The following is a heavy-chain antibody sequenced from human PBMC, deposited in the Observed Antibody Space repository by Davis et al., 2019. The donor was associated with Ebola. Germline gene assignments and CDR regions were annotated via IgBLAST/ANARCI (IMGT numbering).Heavy chain of an antibody. CDR1: GFTFSSYW. CDR2: INSGVSST. Sequence: HTGGSLRLSCAASGFTFSSYWMHWVRQAPGKGLVWVSRINSGVSSTSYADSVKGRFTISRDNAKNTLYLQMNSLRAEDTAVYYCARVRSGSYWRYFDYWGQGTLVTVSS. CDR3: ARVRSGSYWRYFDY. D-gene: IGHD1-26*01. J-gene: IGHJ4*02. V-gene: IGHV3-74*01.